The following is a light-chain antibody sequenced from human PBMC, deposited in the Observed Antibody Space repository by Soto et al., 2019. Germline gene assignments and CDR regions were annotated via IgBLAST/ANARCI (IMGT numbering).Light chain of an antibody. J-gene: IGKJ2*01. CDR2: GAS. CDR1: QSVSSN. V-gene: IGKV3-15*01. Sequence: EIVMTQSPATLSVSPGERATLSCRASQSVSSNFAWYQQKPGQAPRLLIYGASTRATGIPARFSGSRSGTEFTLTISSLQSEDFAVYYCQQYNNLPYTVGQGTKLEIK. CDR3: QQYNNLPYT.